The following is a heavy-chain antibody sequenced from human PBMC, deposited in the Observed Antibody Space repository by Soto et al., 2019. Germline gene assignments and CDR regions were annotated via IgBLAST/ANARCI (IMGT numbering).Heavy chain of an antibody. D-gene: IGHD2-15*01. CDR3: ARGYCRGGSCYSGDAFDI. CDR2: ISSSSSTI. Sequence: EVQLVESGGGLVQPGGSLRLSCAASGFTFSSYSMNWVRQAPGKGLEWVSYISSSSSTIYYADSVKGRFTISRDNAKNSLYLQMNSLRDEDTAVYYCARGYCRGGSCYSGDAFDIWGQGTMVTVSS. V-gene: IGHV3-48*02. CDR1: GFTFSSYS. J-gene: IGHJ3*02.